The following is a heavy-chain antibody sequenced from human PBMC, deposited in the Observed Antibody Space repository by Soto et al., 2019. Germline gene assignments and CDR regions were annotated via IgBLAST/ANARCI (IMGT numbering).Heavy chain of an antibody. V-gene: IGHV3-23*01. J-gene: IGHJ4*02. CDR3: AKDREMATIRTYYFDY. D-gene: IGHD5-12*01. CDR2: VCASGLNT. CDR1: GFSFSTYA. Sequence: GGSLRLSCAASGFSFSTYAMAWVRQAPGKGLEWVSGVCASGLNTDYADSVKGRFSISRDNSKNTVYLQMNSLRAEDTAVYYCAKDREMATIRTYYFDYWGQGTLVTVSS.